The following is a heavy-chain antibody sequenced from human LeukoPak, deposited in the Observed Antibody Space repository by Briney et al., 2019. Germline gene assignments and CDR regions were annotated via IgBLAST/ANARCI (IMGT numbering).Heavy chain of an antibody. Sequence: PGGSLRLSCATPGFTFSAHHMNWVRQAPGKGLEWVSGITASGATTYYADSVKGRFTISRDSSQSTLYLQMNSLRAEDTAVYYCARAEAAGDNRGGYYYFYMDVWGKGTTVTVSS. CDR2: ITASGATT. CDR3: ARAEAAGDNRGGYYYFYMDV. D-gene: IGHD6-25*01. V-gene: IGHV3-23*01. CDR1: GFTFSAHH. J-gene: IGHJ6*03.